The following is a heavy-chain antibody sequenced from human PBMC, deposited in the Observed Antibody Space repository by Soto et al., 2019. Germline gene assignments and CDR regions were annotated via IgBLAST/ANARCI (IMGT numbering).Heavy chain of an antibody. D-gene: IGHD2-8*01. V-gene: IGHV3-7*01. CDR3: ARSSDIVLMIYATFDS. Sequence: GGSLRLSWVASGFNFSTHWMSWVRQAPGKGLQWVANMNQDGSEKYYVDSMKGRFSISRDNAKNSLFLQMNSLRAEDTAVYYCARSSDIVLMIYATFDSWGQGTLGTVS. CDR1: GFNFSTHW. CDR2: MNQDGSEK. J-gene: IGHJ4*02.